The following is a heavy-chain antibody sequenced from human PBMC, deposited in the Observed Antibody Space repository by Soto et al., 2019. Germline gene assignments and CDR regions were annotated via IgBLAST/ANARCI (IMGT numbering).Heavy chain of an antibody. D-gene: IGHD7-27*01. CDR1: GFTLTTYT. CDR3: AKGGLLTGVAYFDF. CDR2: ITSSSGHI. V-gene: IGHV3-21*01. Sequence: GGSLRLSCEASGFTLTTYTMNWVRQASGKGLEWVSSITSSSGHIYYADSVKGRFTISRDNARNSLYLQMNSLRAEDTAVYYCAKGGLLTGVAYFDFWGLGTLVTVSS. J-gene: IGHJ4*02.